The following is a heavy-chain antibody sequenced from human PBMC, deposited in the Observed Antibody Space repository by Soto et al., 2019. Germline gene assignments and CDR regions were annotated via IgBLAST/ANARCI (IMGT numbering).Heavy chain of an antibody. CDR1: GFTFSIYA. V-gene: IGHV3-23*01. CDR2: ISGSGGNT. D-gene: IGHD6-19*01. J-gene: IGHJ4*02. CDR3: ARRGSVSYYEY. Sequence: EVQLLESEGGLVQPGGSLRLSCAASGFTFSIYAMRWVRNDPGKGLEWVSAISGSGGNTYYADSVKGRFTISRDNSKNTLYLQMNSLIAVETAVSYCARRGSVSYYEYGGQGSLVTVS.